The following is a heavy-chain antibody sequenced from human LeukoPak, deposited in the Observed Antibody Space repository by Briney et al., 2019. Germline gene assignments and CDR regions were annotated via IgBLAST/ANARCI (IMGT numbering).Heavy chain of an antibody. CDR3: ARTRVQYYDSSGYYKHYYYYGMDV. CDR1: GGSFSGYY. V-gene: IGHV4-34*01. J-gene: IGHJ6*02. CDR2: INHSGST. Sequence: SETLSLTCAVYGGSFSGYYWSWIRQPPGKGLEWIGEINHSGSTNYNPSLKSRVTISVDTSKNQFSLKLSSVTAADTDVYYCARTRVQYYDSSGYYKHYYYYGMDVWGQGTLVTVSS. D-gene: IGHD3-22*01.